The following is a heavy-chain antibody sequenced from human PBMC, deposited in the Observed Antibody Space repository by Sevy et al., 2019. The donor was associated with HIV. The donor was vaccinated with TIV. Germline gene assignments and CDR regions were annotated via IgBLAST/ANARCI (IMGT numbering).Heavy chain of an antibody. D-gene: IGHD2-21*02. CDR3: ARVSVVTARLVYWYFDL. V-gene: IGHV4-31*03. CDR2: IYYSGST. CDR1: GGSISSGGYY. Sequence: SETLSLTCTVSGGSISSGGYYWSWIRQHPGKGLEWIGYIYYSGSTYYNPSLKSRVTISVDTSKNQFSLKLSSVTAADTAMYYCARVSVVTARLVYWYFDLWGRGTLVTVSS. J-gene: IGHJ2*01.